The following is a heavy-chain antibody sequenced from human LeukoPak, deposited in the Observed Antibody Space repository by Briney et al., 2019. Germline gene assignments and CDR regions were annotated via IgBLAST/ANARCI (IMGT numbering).Heavy chain of an antibody. CDR3: AGTTEGDYYYYYYMDV. J-gene: IGHJ6*03. Sequence: SETLSLTCTVSGGSISSYYWSWIRQPAGKGLEWIGRIYTSGSTNYNPSLKSRVTMSVDTSKNQFSLKLSSVTAADTAVHYCAGTTEGDYYYYYYMDVWGKGTTVTVSS. CDR1: GGSISSYY. CDR2: IYTSGST. D-gene: IGHD2/OR15-2a*01. V-gene: IGHV4-4*07.